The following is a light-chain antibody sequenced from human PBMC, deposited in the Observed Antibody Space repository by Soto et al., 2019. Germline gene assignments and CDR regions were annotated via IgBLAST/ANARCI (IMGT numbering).Light chain of an antibody. CDR3: QHRGNWPLT. Sequence: EIVFTGSRATLSLSPGERATLSCRASQSVRSYLAWYLQIPGQAPGLVVYDTSNSAPGILATFSGSGSGTYFTLTISSLEPEDFAVYFCQHRGNWPLTFGGGTKVDIK. CDR1: QSVRSY. CDR2: DTS. J-gene: IGKJ4*01. V-gene: IGKV3-11*01.